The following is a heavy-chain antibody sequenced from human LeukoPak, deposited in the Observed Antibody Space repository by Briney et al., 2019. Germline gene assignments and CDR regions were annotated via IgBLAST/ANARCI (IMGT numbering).Heavy chain of an antibody. CDR1: GFIFTNYF. V-gene: IGHV3-7*01. Sequence: GGSLRLSCAASGFIFTNYFMSWVRQAPGKGLEWVASIKHDGSEKYYVDSVRGRFTISRDNTMNSLYLQMSSLRAEDTAVYYCARDGSDWGQGTLVTVSS. CDR2: IKHDGSEK. J-gene: IGHJ4*02. CDR3: ARDGSD.